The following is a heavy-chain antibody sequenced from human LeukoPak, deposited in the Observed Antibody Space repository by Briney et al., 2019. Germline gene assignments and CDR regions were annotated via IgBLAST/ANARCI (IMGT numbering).Heavy chain of an antibody. CDR1: GFTFSSYE. D-gene: IGHD3-10*01. CDR3: ARPGATVDY. J-gene: IGHJ4*02. CDR2: ISSSGSIM. Sequence: PGGSLRLSCAASGFTFSSYEINWVRQAPGKGLEWVSYISSSGSIMYYADSVKGRFTISRDNAKNSLYLQMNSLRAEDTAVYYCARPGATVDYWGQGTLVTVSS. V-gene: IGHV3-48*03.